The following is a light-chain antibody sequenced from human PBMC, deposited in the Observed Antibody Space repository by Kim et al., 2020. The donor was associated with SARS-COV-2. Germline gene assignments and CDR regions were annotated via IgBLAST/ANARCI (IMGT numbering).Light chain of an antibody. CDR2: DVS. CDR1: SSDIGAYNY. V-gene: IGLV2-14*01. J-gene: IGLJ3*02. CDR3: FAYTTTSTWV. Sequence: QSALTQPASVSGSPGQSITISCTGTSSDIGAYNYVSWYQQHPGKVPKFIIYDVSKRPSGVSVRFSASKSGNTASLTISGLQAEDEADYYCFAYTTTSTWVFGGGTQLTVL.